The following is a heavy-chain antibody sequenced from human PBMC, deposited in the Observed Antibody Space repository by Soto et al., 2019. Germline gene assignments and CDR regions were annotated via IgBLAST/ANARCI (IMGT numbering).Heavy chain of an antibody. D-gene: IGHD6-13*01. CDR3: ATTAPTGKFSSSWSNYYYYGMDV. CDR1: GYTNTSYA. V-gene: IGHV1-3*01. CDR2: INAGNGNT. Sequence: ASVRVSCRASGYTNTSYAMHWVRQAPGQRLEWMGWINAGNGNTKYSQKFQGRVTITRDTSASTAYMELSSLRSEDTAVYYCATTAPTGKFSSSWSNYYYYGMDVWGQGTTVTVSS. J-gene: IGHJ6*02.